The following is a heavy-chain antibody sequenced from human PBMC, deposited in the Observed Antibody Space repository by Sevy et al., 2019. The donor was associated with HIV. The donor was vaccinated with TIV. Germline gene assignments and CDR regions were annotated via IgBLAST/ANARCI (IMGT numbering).Heavy chain of an antibody. CDR2: INPNSGGT. Sequence: ASVKVSCKASGYTFTGYYMHWVRQAPGQGLEWMGWINPNSGGTNYAQKFQGRVTMTRDTSISTAYMELSRLGSDDTAVYYCARDGRSTYYYDSSGYSAYWGQGTLVTVSS. CDR1: GYTFTGYY. CDR3: ARDGRSTYYYDSSGYSAY. V-gene: IGHV1-2*02. D-gene: IGHD3-22*01. J-gene: IGHJ4*02.